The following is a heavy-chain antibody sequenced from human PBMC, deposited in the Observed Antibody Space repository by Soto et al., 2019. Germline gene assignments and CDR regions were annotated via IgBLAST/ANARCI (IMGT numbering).Heavy chain of an antibody. V-gene: IGHV1-18*01. J-gene: IGHJ4*02. CDR3: ATDFPAMGHLHY. CDR2: ISADTGNT. CDR1: GYTFPTSG. Sequence: QVQLVQSGAEVKKPGASVKVSCRASGYTFPTSGINWVRQAPGQRLEWMGWISADTGNTNYAQKLQGRVTMTTDTSTSTAYMELRSLRADDTAVYYCATDFPAMGHLHYWGEGSLVTVSS. D-gene: IGHD5-18*01.